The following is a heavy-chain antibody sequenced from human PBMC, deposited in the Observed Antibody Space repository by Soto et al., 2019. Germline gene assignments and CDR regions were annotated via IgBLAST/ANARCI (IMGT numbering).Heavy chain of an antibody. J-gene: IGHJ6*02. CDR2: IYYSGST. CDR3: ARDRVERGYCSGGSCYSPYNYYGMDV. V-gene: IGHV4-59*01. Sequence: SETLCLTCTVSGASISSYYWSWIRQPPGKGLEWIGYIYYSGSTNYNPSLKSRVTISVDTSKNQFSLKLSSVTAADTAVYYCARDRVERGYCSGGSCYSPYNYYGMDVWGQGTTVTVSS. CDR1: GASISSYY. D-gene: IGHD2-15*01.